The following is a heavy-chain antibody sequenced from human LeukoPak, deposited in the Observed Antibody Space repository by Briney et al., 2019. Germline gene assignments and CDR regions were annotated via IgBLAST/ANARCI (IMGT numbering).Heavy chain of an antibody. D-gene: IGHD1-1*01. J-gene: IGHJ5*02. CDR3: ARGPTVHNWFDP. CDR2: INPNSGST. CDR1: GYTFTSNY. Sequence: GASVKVSCKASGYTFTSNYMHWVRQAPGQELEWMGWINPNSGSTNYAQKFQGRVTMTRDTSISTAYMELSRLRSDDTAVYYCARGPTVHNWFDPWGQGTLVTVSS. V-gene: IGHV1-2*02.